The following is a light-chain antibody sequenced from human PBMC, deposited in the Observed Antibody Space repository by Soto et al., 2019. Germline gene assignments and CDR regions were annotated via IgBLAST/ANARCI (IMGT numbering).Light chain of an antibody. Sequence: DIVMTQSPDTLSVSPGERATLSCRASQSVSDRVVWYQQKSGQAPSLLIYAASTRAAGVPARFSGSGSGTDFALTISSLQSEDSAIYYCQQYNNWLWTFGQGTKVDIK. J-gene: IGKJ1*01. CDR2: AAS. CDR1: QSVSDR. CDR3: QQYNNWLWT. V-gene: IGKV3-15*01.